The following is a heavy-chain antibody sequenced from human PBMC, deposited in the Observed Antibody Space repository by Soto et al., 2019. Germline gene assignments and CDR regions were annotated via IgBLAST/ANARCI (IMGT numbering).Heavy chain of an antibody. V-gene: IGHV3-30*18. Sequence: QVQLVEPGGGVVQPGRSLRLSCAASGFTFSSYGMHWVRQAPGKGLEWVAVISYDGSNKYYADSVKGRFTISRDNSKNTLYLQMNSLRAEDTAVYYCAKSWAAMGYYFDYWGQGTLVTVSS. D-gene: IGHD5-18*01. J-gene: IGHJ4*02. CDR1: GFTFSSYG. CDR2: ISYDGSNK. CDR3: AKSWAAMGYYFDY.